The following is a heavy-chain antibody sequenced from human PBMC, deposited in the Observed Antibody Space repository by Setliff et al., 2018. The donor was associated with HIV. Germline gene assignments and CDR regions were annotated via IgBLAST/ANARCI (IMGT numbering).Heavy chain of an antibody. J-gene: IGHJ3*02. CDR2: IHSSGNT. CDR1: GGSLSDYY. V-gene: IGHV4-34*01. CDR3: ARVREGFLPYDAFEI. Sequence: LSLTCAVYGGSLSDYYWSWVRQPPGKGLEWLGEIHSSGNTNYSPSLKGRVTISVDTPKNQYSLNLKSVTAADTAVYYCARVREGFLPYDAFEIWGQGTMVTVSS. D-gene: IGHD3-3*01.